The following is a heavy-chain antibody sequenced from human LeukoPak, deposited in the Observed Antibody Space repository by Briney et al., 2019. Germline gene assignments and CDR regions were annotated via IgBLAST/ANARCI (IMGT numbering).Heavy chain of an antibody. D-gene: IGHD4-17*01. Sequence: ASVKVSCKASGYRFTTYGISWVRQAPGQGLEWMGWIGTYNGNTNYAQKLQGRVTMTTDTSTSTAYMELRSLRSDDTAVYYCARVNGDYTYYFDYWGQGTLVTVSS. CDR3: ARVNGDYTYYFDY. V-gene: IGHV1-18*01. J-gene: IGHJ4*02. CDR1: GYRFTTYG. CDR2: IGTYNGNT.